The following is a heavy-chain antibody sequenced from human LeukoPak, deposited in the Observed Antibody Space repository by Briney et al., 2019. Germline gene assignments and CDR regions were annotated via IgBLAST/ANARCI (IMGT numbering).Heavy chain of an antibody. V-gene: IGHV3-30*18. CDR1: GFTFSSYG. Sequence: GGSLRLSCAASGFTFSSYGMHWVRQAPGKGLEWVAVISYDGSNKYYADSVKGRFTISRDNSKNTLYLQMNSLRAEDTAVYYCAKDGGYPEYFQRWGQGTLVTVSS. D-gene: IGHD6-25*01. CDR3: AKDGGYPEYFQR. J-gene: IGHJ1*01. CDR2: ISYDGSNK.